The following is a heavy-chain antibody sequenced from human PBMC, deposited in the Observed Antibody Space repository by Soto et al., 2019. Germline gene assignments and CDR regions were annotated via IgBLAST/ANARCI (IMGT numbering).Heavy chain of an antibody. CDR2: IFSSGST. V-gene: IGHV4-4*07. CDR3: AREGSYSAYNFAHGIQLWSFDF. D-gene: IGHD5-12*01. CDR1: GGSINTFY. Sequence: SETLSVTCTVSGGSINTFYWSWVRQPAGKGLEWIGRIFSSGSTSFNPSLESRVAMSVDTSKDHFSLNLSSVTAADMAVYYCAREGSYSAYNFAHGIQLWSFDFWGQGALVTVSS. J-gene: IGHJ4*02.